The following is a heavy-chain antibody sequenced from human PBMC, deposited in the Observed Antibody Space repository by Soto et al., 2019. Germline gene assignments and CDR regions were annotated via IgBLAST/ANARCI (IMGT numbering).Heavy chain of an antibody. D-gene: IGHD3-10*01. Sequence: QVQLVESGGGVVQPGRSLRLSCAASGFTFSSYGMHWVRQAPGKGLEWVAVIWYDGSNKYYADSVKGRFTISRDNSKNTLYLQMNSLRAEDTAVYYCARDIDYYGSGSYYNFNGMDVWGQGPTVTVSS. CDR2: IWYDGSNK. J-gene: IGHJ6*02. CDR3: ARDIDYYGSGSYYNFNGMDV. CDR1: GFTFSSYG. V-gene: IGHV3-33*01.